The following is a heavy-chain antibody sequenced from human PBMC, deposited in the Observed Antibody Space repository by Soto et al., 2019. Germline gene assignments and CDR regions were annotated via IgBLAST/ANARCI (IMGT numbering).Heavy chain of an antibody. Sequence: NPGGSLRLSCAASGFTFSSYSMNWVRQAPGKGLEWVSSISSSSSYIYYADSVKGRFTISRDNAKNSLYLQMNSLRAEDTAVYYCARGGVAPGTAVDYWGQGPMVTVYS. J-gene: IGHJ4*02. D-gene: IGHD3-10*01. V-gene: IGHV3-21*01. CDR3: ARGGVAPGTAVDY. CDR1: GFTFSSYS. CDR2: ISSSSSYI.